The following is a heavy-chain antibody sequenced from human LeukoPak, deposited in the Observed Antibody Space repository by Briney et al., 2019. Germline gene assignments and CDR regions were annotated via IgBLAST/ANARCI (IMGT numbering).Heavy chain of an antibody. CDR3: ARGNTAMVT. Sequence: GGSLRLSCAASGFTFSSYGMHWVRQASGKGLEWVAVIWYAGSNKYYADSVKGRFTISRDNSKNTLYLQMNSLRAEDTAVYYCARGNTAMVTWGQGTLVTVSS. V-gene: IGHV3-33*01. D-gene: IGHD5-18*01. CDR1: GFTFSSYG. CDR2: IWYAGSNK. J-gene: IGHJ4*02.